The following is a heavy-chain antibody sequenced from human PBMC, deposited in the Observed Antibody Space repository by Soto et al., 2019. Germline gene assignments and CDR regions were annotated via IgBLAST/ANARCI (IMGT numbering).Heavy chain of an antibody. CDR2: IYFSGST. V-gene: IGHV4-61*01. D-gene: IGHD2-21*02. CDR3: VRLLSFGGDEDS. Sequence: QVQLQESGPGLVKPSETLSLTCSVSGDSVSGGSFYWSWIRQPPGKGLEWIGYIYFSGSTNYNPSLKSRVTMSIDTSKNQFSLNLMSVTAADTAMYYCVRLLSFGGDEDSWGQGTPVAVS. J-gene: IGHJ5*02. CDR1: GDSVSGGSFY.